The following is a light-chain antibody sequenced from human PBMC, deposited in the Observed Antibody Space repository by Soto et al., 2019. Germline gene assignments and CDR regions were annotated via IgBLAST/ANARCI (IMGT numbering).Light chain of an antibody. Sequence: IPVTQSPSSLSASPGDRGTITCRASQGISSYLAWYQQKPGKAPKLLIYAASTLQSGVPSRFSGSGSGTDFTLTISCLQSEDFATYYCQQYYSYPRTFGQGTKVDIK. CDR2: AAS. CDR3: QQYYSYPRT. J-gene: IGKJ1*01. CDR1: QGISSY. V-gene: IGKV1-8*01.